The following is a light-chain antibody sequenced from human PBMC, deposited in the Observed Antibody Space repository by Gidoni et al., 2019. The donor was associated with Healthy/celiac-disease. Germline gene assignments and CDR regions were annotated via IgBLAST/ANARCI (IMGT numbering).Light chain of an antibody. J-gene: IGKJ1*01. CDR3: MQALQTPWT. V-gene: IGKV2-28*01. CDR2: LGS. CDR1: QSLLHSNGYNY. Sequence: DIVMTQSPLSLPVTPGEPASISCSTSQSLLHSNGYNYLDWYLQKPGQSPQLLIYLGSNLASGVPDRFSGSGSGTDFTLKIYRVEAEDFGVYYCMQALQTPWTFGQGTKVEIK.